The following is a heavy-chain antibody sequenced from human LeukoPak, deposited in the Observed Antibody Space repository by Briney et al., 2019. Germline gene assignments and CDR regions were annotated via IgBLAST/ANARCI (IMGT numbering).Heavy chain of an antibody. CDR1: GGSFSSYY. J-gene: IGHJ4*02. D-gene: IGHD1-26*01. CDR2: INHSGST. Sequence: SETLSLTCAVYGGSFSSYYWSWIRQPPGKGLEWIGEINHSGSTSYNPSLKSRVTISVDTSKNQFSLKLSSVTAADTAVYYCARLIVGATDFDYWGQGTLVTVSS. V-gene: IGHV4-34*01. CDR3: ARLIVGATDFDY.